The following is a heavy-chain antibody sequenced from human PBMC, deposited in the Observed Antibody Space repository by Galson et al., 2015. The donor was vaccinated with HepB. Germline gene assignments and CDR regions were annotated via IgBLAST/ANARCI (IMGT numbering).Heavy chain of an antibody. CDR3: TTEHEDFYYDILTGYVY. D-gene: IGHD3-9*01. CDR2: IKSKTDGGTT. CDR1: GFTFSNAW. J-gene: IGHJ4*02. V-gene: IGHV3-15*01. Sequence: SLRLSCAASGFTFSNAWMSWVRQAPGKGLEWVGRIKSKTDGGTTDYAAPVKGRFTISRDDSKNTLYLQMNSLKTEDTAVYYCTTEHEDFYYDILTGYVYWGQGTLVTVSS.